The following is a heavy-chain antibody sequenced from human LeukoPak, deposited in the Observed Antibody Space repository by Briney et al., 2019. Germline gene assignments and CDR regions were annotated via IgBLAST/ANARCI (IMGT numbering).Heavy chain of an antibody. D-gene: IGHD3-22*01. CDR1: GFTFSIYT. CDR2: ISSSSNYI. J-gene: IGHJ4*02. V-gene: IGHV3-21*01. CDR3: ARDYDGSGYFGY. Sequence: PGGSLRLSCAASGFTFSIYTMNWVRQAPGKGLEWVSSISSSSNYIYYADSVKGRFTISRDNAKNSLYLQMNSLRGEDTAVYYCARDYDGSGYFGYWGQGTLVTVSS.